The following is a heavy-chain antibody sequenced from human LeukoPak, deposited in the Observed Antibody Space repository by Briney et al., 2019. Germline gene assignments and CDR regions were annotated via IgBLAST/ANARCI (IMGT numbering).Heavy chain of an antibody. J-gene: IGHJ3*02. CDR1: GYTFTDYY. CDR3: AREYYDSSGRKHAFDI. V-gene: IGHV1-2*02. CDR2: IDPNSGGT. D-gene: IGHD3-22*01. Sequence: ASVKVSCKASGYTFTDYYMHWVRQAPGQGLEWMGWIDPNSGGTNFAQKFQGRVTMTRDTSISTTYMELSRLRSDDTAAYYCAREYYDSSGRKHAFDIWGQGTMVTVSS.